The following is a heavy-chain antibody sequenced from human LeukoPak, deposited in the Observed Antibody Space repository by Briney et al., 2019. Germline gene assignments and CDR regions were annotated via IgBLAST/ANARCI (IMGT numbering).Heavy chain of an antibody. CDR3: ARDWGFCASTSCPTSNY. CDR1: GFNFSNYY. V-gene: IGHV3-11*04. J-gene: IGHJ4*02. Sequence: KTGGSLRLSCAASGFNFSNYYMSWIRQTPEKGLEWLSYISGSSNTIYYADSVRGRFTISRDNGKNSLFLQMHSLTSEDTAVYYCARDWGFCASTSCPTSNYWGQGTLVTVSS. CDR2: ISGSSNTI. D-gene: IGHD2-2*01.